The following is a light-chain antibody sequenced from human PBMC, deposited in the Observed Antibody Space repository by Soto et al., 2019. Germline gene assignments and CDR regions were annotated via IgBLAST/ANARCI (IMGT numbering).Light chain of an antibody. Sequence: AIQMTQSPSSLSASVGDRVTITCRASQDISYDLGWYQQRPGKAPKLLIYAASNLQSGVPSRLSGSGSGTDLTLTISSLQPEDFATDYCLQDYYYPRSFGQGTKLEIK. CDR3: LQDYYYPRS. V-gene: IGKV1-6*01. J-gene: IGKJ2*01. CDR2: AAS. CDR1: QDISYD.